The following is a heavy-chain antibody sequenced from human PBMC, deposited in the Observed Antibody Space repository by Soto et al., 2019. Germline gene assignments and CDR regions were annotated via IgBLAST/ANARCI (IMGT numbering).Heavy chain of an antibody. J-gene: IGHJ6*02. CDR2: IHPGDSDT. V-gene: IGHV5-51*01. CDR3: TLSYGDSYYYSNGMDV. Sequence: EMQLVQSGAEVKKSGESLKISCEGSGFSFSKYTVGWVRQIPGKGLEWMGIIHPGDSDTRYSPSFQGQVTISADKSISTAYLQWSSLKASDTAMYYCTLSYGDSYYYSNGMDVWGQGTTVTVSS. D-gene: IGHD4-17*01. CDR1: GFSFSKYT.